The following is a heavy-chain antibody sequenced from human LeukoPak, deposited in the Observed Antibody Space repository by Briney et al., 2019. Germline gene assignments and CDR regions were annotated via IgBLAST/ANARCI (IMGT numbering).Heavy chain of an antibody. J-gene: IGHJ4*02. CDR2: ISSSSYI. D-gene: IGHD1-7*01. Sequence: GGSLRLSCAASGFTFSSYSMNWVRQAPGKGLEWVSSISSSSYIYYADSVKGRFTISRDNAKNSLYLQMNSLRAEDTAVYYCARERELGYFDYWGQGTLVTVSS. CDR3: ARERELGYFDY. V-gene: IGHV3-21*01. CDR1: GFTFSSYS.